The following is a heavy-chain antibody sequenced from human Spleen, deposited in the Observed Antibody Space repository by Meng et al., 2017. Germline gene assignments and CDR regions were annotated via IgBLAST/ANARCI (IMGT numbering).Heavy chain of an antibody. J-gene: IGHJ4*02. CDR1: GESLSGYY. V-gene: IGHV4-34*01. CDR2: INHGGST. D-gene: IGHD3-22*01. CDR3: TRGKKYFYDSTGYFAY. Sequence: QVQPQRWCAGLLKPSETLSLTCAVYGESLSGYYWSWIRQPPGKGLEWIGEINHGGSTNYNPSLKSRVTISVDTSKNHFSLNLTSVTAADTAVYYCTRGKKYFYDSTGYFAYWGQGTLVTVSS.